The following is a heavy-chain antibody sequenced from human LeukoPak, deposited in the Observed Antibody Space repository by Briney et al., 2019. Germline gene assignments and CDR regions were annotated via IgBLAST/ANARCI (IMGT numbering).Heavy chain of an antibody. CDR3: ARFSGRYDSSGYYSRYYFDY. CDR1: GYTFTSYG. CDR2: ISAYNGNT. J-gene: IGHJ4*02. Sequence: GASVKVSCKASGYTFTSYGISWVRQAPGQGLEWMGWISAYNGNTNYAQKLQGRVTMTTDISTSTAYMELRSLRSDDTAVYYCARFSGRYDSSGYYSRYYFDYWGQGTLVTVSS. V-gene: IGHV1-18*01. D-gene: IGHD3-22*01.